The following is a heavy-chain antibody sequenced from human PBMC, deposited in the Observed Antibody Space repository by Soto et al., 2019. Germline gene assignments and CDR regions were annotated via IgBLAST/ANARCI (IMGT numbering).Heavy chain of an antibody. CDR1: GGSISSSSYY. CDR2: IYYSGST. D-gene: IGHD6-6*01. Sequence: QLQLQESGPGLVKPSETLSLTCTVSGGSISSSSYYWGWIRQPPGKGLEWIGSIYYSGSTYYNPSLKSRVTISVDTSKNQFSLKLSSVTAADTAVYYCARRPGWVHHRSSIAAHFDYWGQGTLVTVSS. J-gene: IGHJ4*02. CDR3: ARRPGWVHHRSSIAAHFDY. V-gene: IGHV4-39*01.